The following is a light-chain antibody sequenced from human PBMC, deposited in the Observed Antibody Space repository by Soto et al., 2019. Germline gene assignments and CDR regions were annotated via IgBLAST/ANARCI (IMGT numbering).Light chain of an antibody. CDR2: KAS. Sequence: DLQMTQSPFTLSGSVGDRVTIXXRASQTISSWLAWYQQKPGKAPKLXIYKASTLKSGVPSRFSGSGAGTEFTLTISSLQPDDFATYYCQHYNSYSEAFGQGTKVDIK. J-gene: IGKJ1*01. CDR1: QTISSW. V-gene: IGKV1-5*03. CDR3: QHYNSYSEA.